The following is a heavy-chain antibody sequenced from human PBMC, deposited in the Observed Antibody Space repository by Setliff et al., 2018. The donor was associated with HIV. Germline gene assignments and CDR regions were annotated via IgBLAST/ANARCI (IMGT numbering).Heavy chain of an antibody. V-gene: IGHV1-69-2*01. CDR3: VVFLISNGPVNDGFDI. Sequence: GASVKVSCKASGYTFTKYNIHWVQQAPGKGLEWMGRVDPEDGETRYAEKLRGRVTITADTSADTVYMELRSLRSEDTAFYYCVVFLISNGPVNDGFDIWGQGTMVTVSS. CDR1: GYTFTKYN. CDR2: VDPEDGET. J-gene: IGHJ3*02. D-gene: IGHD3-22*01.